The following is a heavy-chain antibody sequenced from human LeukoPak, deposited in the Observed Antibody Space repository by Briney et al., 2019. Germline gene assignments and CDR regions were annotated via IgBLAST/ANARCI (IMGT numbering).Heavy chain of an antibody. J-gene: IGHJ4*02. CDR2: IGTAGDT. D-gene: IGHD3-3*01. Sequence: PGGSLRLSCAASGFTFSSYDMHWVRQATGKGLEWVSAIGTAGDTYYPGSVKGRFTISRENAKNSLYLQMNSLRAGDTAVYYCARGSEWSVLNYFDYWGQGTLVTVSS. CDR3: ARGSEWSVLNYFDY. CDR1: GFTFSSYD. V-gene: IGHV3-13*01.